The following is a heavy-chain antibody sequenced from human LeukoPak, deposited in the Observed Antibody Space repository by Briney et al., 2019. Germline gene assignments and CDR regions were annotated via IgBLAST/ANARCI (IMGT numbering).Heavy chain of an antibody. CDR1: GGSVSSGSYY. Sequence: PSETPSLTCTVSGGSVSSGSYYWSWIRQPPGKGLEWIGYIYYSGSTNYNPSLKSRVTISVDTSKNQFSLKLSSVTAADTAVYYCARRATVTRSPFDYWGQGTLVTVSS. V-gene: IGHV4-61*01. J-gene: IGHJ4*02. CDR3: ARRATVTRSPFDY. CDR2: IYYSGST. D-gene: IGHD4-17*01.